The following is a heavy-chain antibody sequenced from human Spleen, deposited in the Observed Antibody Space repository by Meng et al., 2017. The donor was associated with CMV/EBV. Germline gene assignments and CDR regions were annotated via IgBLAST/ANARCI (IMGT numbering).Heavy chain of an antibody. CDR3: AKDTSCFY. CDR1: GFTFSSYG. D-gene: IGHD2-2*01. CDR2: IRYDGSNK. Sequence: GGSLRLSCAASGFTFSSYGMHWVRQAPGKGLEWVAFIRYDGSNKYYADSVKGRITISRDNSKDTSYLQMNSLRAEDTAVYYCAKDTSCFYWGQGTLVTVSS. J-gene: IGHJ4*02. V-gene: IGHV3-30*02.